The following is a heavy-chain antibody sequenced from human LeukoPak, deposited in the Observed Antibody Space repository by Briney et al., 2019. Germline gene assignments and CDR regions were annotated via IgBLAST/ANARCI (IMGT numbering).Heavy chain of an antibody. D-gene: IGHD3-22*01. CDR3: ARGVSYYYDSSGYYSAEYFQH. J-gene: IGHJ1*01. Sequence: ASVKVSCKASGYTFTSYYMHWVRQAPGQGLEWMGWISAYNGNTNYAQKFQGRVTITTDESTSTAYMELSSLRSEDTAVYYCARGVSYYYDSSGYYSAEYFQHWGQGTLVTVSS. CDR2: ISAYNGNT. V-gene: IGHV1-18*04. CDR1: GYTFTSYY.